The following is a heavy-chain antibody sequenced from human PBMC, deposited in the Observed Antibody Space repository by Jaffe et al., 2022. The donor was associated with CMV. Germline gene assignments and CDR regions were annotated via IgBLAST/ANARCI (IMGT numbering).Heavy chain of an antibody. D-gene: IGHD5-12*01. V-gene: IGHV3-73*02. J-gene: IGHJ6*02. CDR1: GFTFSGSA. CDR3: TRFNGYNYLLSYYYYGMDV. Sequence: EVQLVESGGGLVQPGGSLKLSCAASGFTFSGSAMHWVRQASGKGLEWVGRIRSKANSYATAYAASVKGRFTISRDDSKNTAYLQMNSLKTEDTAVYYCTRFNGYNYLLSYYYYGMDVWGQGTTVTVSS. CDR2: IRSKANSYAT.